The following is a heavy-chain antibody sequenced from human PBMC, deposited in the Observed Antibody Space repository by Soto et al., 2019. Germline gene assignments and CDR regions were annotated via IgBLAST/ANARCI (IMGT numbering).Heavy chain of an antibody. CDR1: GFSFSDSY. Sequence: GGSLRLSCAASGFSFSDSYMSWIRQAPGKGLEWVSYISRGGSVIYYADSVKGRFTISRDDAKNSLYLQMNSLRAEDTAIYYCASDSHAVDLGYWGLGTLVTVSS. CDR2: ISRGGSVI. CDR3: ASDSHAVDLGY. V-gene: IGHV3-11*01. D-gene: IGHD3-10*01. J-gene: IGHJ4*02.